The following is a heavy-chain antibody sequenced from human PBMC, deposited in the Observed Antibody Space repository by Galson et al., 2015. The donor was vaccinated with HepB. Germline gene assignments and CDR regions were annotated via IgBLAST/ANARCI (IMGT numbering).Heavy chain of an antibody. CDR3: TNERSYYASFDI. CDR2: TYFRSRWRN. J-gene: IGHJ3*02. V-gene: IGHV6-1*01. D-gene: IGHD3-10*01. CDR1: GDSVSTTGGA. Sequence: CAISGDSVSTTGGAWNWIRQSPSRGLEWLGRTYFRSRWRNDYAPSMKSRVTIDPDTAKNQFSLQLNSVTPEDTAVYYCTNERSYYASFDIWGLGTMVTVSS.